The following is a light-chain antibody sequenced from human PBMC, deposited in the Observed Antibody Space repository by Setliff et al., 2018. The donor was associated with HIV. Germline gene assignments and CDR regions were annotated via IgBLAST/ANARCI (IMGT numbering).Light chain of an antibody. CDR1: NSDVGGYNY. CDR3: ASYTSNSTLV. V-gene: IGLV2-14*03. J-gene: IGLJ2*01. Sequence: QSVLTQPASVSGSPGQSITISCTGTNSDVGGYNYVSWYQQHPGKAPKFIIYEVSNRPSGVSNHFSGSKSGNTASLTISGLQAEDEADYFCASYTSNSTLVFGGGTKVTVL. CDR2: EVS.